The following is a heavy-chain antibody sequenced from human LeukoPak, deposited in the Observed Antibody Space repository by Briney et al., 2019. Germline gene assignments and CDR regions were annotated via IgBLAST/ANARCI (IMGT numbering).Heavy chain of an antibody. Sequence: SETLSLTCTVSGGSISSNNYYWGWIRQPPGKGLEWIGSIYYSGSTYYNPSLKSRVTISVDTSKNQFSLKLSSVTAADTAIYYCARIDGGHHLSPFDYWGQGTLVTVSS. D-gene: IGHD4-23*01. CDR2: IYYSGST. CDR1: GGSISSNNYY. J-gene: IGHJ4*02. V-gene: IGHV4-39*01. CDR3: ARIDGGHHLSPFDY.